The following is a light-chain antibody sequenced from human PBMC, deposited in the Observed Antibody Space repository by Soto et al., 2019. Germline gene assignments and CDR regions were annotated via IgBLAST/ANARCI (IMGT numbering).Light chain of an antibody. Sequence: QSVLTQPASVSGSPGRSITISCTGTSSDVGNYNYVSWYQHHPGKAPKLMIYDVSNRPSGVSNRFSGSKSGNTASLTISGLQAEDEADYYCSSYTSSSTVVFGGGTKVTVL. CDR2: DVS. V-gene: IGLV2-14*03. J-gene: IGLJ2*01. CDR1: SSDVGNYNY. CDR3: SSYTSSSTVV.